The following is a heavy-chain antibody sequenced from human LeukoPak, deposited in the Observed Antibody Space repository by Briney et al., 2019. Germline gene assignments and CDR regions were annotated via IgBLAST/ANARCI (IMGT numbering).Heavy chain of an antibody. J-gene: IGHJ4*02. Sequence: GGSLRLSCAASGFTFSDHYMDWVRQAPGKGLEWVGRSRNKAISFSTEYAASVKGRFTISRDDSKNSLYLQMNSLKTEDTAVYYCARYLTYPAFFDYWGQGTLVTVSS. CDR3: ARYLTYPAFFDY. V-gene: IGHV3-72*01. CDR1: GFTFSDHY. CDR2: SRNKAISFST. D-gene: IGHD4/OR15-4a*01.